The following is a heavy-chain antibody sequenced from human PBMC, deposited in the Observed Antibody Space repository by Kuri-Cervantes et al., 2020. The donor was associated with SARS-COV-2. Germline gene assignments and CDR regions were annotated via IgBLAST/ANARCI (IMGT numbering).Heavy chain of an antibody. J-gene: IGHJ5*02. D-gene: IGHD2-15*01. CDR2: IRSKANSYAT. CDR3: ARDPGGGFDP. V-gene: IGHV3-73*01. Sequence: GGSLRLSCAASGFTFSSSAMHWVRQASGKGLEWVGRIRSKANSYATAYAASVKGRFTISRDNSKNTLYLQMNSLRAEDTAVYYCARDPGGGFDPWGQGTLVTVSS. CDR1: GFTFSSSA.